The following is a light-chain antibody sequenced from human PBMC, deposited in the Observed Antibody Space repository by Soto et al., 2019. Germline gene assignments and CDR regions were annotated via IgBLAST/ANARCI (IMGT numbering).Light chain of an antibody. CDR2: GNT. CDR1: SSNIGAGYD. J-gene: IGLJ1*01. Sequence: QSALTQPPSVSGAPGQRVTISCTGSSSNIGAGYDVHWYQQLPGTAPKLLIYGNTNRPSGVPDRFSGSKSGTSASLAITGLKAEDEADYYCQSYDSSLSGPSFVFGTGTKLTVL. V-gene: IGLV1-40*01. CDR3: QSYDSSLSGPSFV.